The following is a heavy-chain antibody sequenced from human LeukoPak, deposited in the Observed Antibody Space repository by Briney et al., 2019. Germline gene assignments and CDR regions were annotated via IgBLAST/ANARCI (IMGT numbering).Heavy chain of an antibody. Sequence: GGSLRLSCAASGFTFSSYAMSWVRQAPGKGLEWVSAISGSGGSTYYADSVKGRFTISRDNSKNTLYLQMNSLRAEDTAVYYCAKDYGGYDWIYYFDYWGQGTLVTVSS. CDR1: GFTFSSYA. V-gene: IGHV3-23*01. CDR2: ISGSGGST. CDR3: AKDYGGYDWIYYFDY. D-gene: IGHD5-12*01. J-gene: IGHJ4*02.